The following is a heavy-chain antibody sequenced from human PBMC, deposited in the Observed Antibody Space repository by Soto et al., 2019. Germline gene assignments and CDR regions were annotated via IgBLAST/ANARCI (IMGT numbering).Heavy chain of an antibody. CDR1: GFTRISDG. D-gene: IGHD3-22*01. V-gene: IGHV3-30*18. Sequence: ALRLSCTGYGFTRISDGMRWVREAPGKGLEWVAVVSFYGTNKNYADSVRGRFTISRDNSKNTLYLQMSSLRAEDTAVYYCANGDSSGFEYFQSWGQGTLVTVSS. CDR2: VSFYGTNK. CDR3: ANGDSSGFEYFQS. J-gene: IGHJ1*01.